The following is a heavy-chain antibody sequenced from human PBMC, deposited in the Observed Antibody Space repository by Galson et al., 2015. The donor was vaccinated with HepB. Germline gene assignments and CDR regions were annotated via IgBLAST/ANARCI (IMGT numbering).Heavy chain of an antibody. V-gene: IGHV3-30-3*01. CDR1: GFPFISYA. CDR2: ISYDGTNK. D-gene: IGHD1/OR15-1a*01. Sequence: SLRLSCAAYGFPFISYAMHWVRQAPGKGLEWVAVISYDGTNKYYADPVRGRFTISRDNSKNTLYLRMNSLRNEETAVCYCARSHYLTGTTGFVDYWGQGTLVTVYS. J-gene: IGHJ4*02. CDR3: ARSHYLTGTTGFVDY.